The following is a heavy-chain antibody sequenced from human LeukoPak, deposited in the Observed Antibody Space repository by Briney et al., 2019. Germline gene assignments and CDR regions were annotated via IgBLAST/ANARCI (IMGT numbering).Heavy chain of an antibody. CDR1: GFTFSSYA. Sequence: GGSLRLSCAASGFTFSSYAMSWVRQAPGKGLEWVSAISGSGGSTYYADSVKGRFTISRDNSKNTLYLQMNSLRAEDTAVYYCAKDFGVLLYIRGFDYWGQGTLVTVSS. D-gene: IGHD3-10*01. V-gene: IGHV3-23*01. CDR3: AKDFGVLLYIRGFDY. J-gene: IGHJ4*02. CDR2: ISGSGGST.